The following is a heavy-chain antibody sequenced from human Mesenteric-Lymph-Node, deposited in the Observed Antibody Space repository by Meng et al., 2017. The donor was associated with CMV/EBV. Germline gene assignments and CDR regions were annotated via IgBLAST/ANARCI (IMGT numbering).Heavy chain of an antibody. V-gene: IGHV3-15*01. Sequence: TFSNAWMSWVRQAPGKGLEWVSRIKSKTDGGTTDYAAPVKGRFTISRDDSKNTLYLQMNSLKTEDTAVYYCAGDVGGLYCSSTSCYLYWGQGTLVTVSS. CDR1: TFSNAW. D-gene: IGHD2-2*01. J-gene: IGHJ4*02. CDR3: AGDVGGLYCSSTSCYLY. CDR2: IKSKTDGGTT.